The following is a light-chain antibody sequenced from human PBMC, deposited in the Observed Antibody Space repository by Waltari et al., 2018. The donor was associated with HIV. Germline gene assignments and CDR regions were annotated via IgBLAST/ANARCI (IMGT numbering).Light chain of an antibody. J-gene: IGLJ3*02. CDR1: SSNILAGYN. CDR3: QSYDSSMSGWV. Sequence: QSVLTQPPSVSGAPAQRVTISCTGSSSNILAGYNVHWYPQLPGTAPKLLIYGSSNRPAGVPDRFSGSKSGTSASLAITGLQAEDEADYYCQSYDSSMSGWVFGGGTKLTVL. CDR2: GSS. V-gene: IGLV1-40*01.